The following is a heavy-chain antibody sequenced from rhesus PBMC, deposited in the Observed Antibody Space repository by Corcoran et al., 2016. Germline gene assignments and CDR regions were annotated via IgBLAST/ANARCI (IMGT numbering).Heavy chain of an antibody. J-gene: IGHJ5-1*01. CDR2: INGTTGST. CDR1: GASISSYW. D-gene: IGHD2-39*02. Sequence: QVQLQESGPGLVKPSETLSLTCAVSGASISSYWWNWIRQPPGKGLEWIGEINGTTGSTNYTPSLKVRVTISKDASKSQFSLKLSSVTAADTAVYYCARSGGDGVPHNRFDVWGPGVLVTVSS. CDR3: ARSGGDGVPHNRFDV. V-gene: IGHV4-80*01.